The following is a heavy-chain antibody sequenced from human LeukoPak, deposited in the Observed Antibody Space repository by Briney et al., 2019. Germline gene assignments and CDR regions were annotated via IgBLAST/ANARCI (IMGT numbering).Heavy chain of an antibody. CDR2: ISDSGFGT. CDR1: GFTVSSNY. V-gene: IGHV3-23*01. J-gene: IGHJ6*02. D-gene: IGHD6-13*01. Sequence: GGSLRLSCAASGFTVSSNYMSWVRQAPGKGLEWVSAISDSGFGTYYADSVKGRFAISRDNSKNTLYLQMNSLRAEDTAVYYCAKAQQLVRNGMDVWGQGTTVTVSS. CDR3: AKAQQLVRNGMDV.